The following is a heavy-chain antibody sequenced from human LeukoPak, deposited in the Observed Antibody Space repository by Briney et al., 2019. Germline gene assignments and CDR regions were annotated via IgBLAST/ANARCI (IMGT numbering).Heavy chain of an antibody. Sequence: GGSLRLSCAASGFTFSSYAMNWVRQAPGKGLEWVSAICSNDNNTYYANSVKGRFTISRDNSKNTLSLQLNSLRAEDTAVYYCAKGTSSGCYSAPNYWGQGTLVTVSS. CDR3: AKGTSSGCYSAPNY. CDR2: ICSNDNNT. J-gene: IGHJ4*02. CDR1: GFTFSSYA. D-gene: IGHD2-15*01. V-gene: IGHV3-23*01.